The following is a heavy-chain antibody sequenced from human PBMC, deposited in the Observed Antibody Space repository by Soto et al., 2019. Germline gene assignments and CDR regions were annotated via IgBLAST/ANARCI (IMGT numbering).Heavy chain of an antibody. V-gene: IGHV4-34*01. CDR2: INYSGST. Sequence: SETLSLTCAVYGGSFGGFAWSWIRQPPGKGLEWIGEINYSGSTNYNPSLKSRVTISVDTSKNQFSLKLSSVTAADTAVYYCAREVTMKGSKLTTRTFDYWGQGTLVTVSS. D-gene: IGHD4-17*01. CDR3: AREVTMKGSKLTTRTFDY. CDR1: GGSFGGFA. J-gene: IGHJ4*02.